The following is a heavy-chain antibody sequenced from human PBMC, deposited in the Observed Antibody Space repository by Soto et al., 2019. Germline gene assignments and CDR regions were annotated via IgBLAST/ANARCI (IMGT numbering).Heavy chain of an antibody. CDR3: ARDRYELLLPYYFDS. Sequence: GGSLRLSCAASGFTFSSYSMNWVRQAPGKGLEWVSYISSSSSTIYYADSVKGRFTISRDNAKNSLYLQMNSLRDEDTAVYYCARDRYELLLPYYFDSWGQGTLVTVS. CDR1: GFTFSSYS. V-gene: IGHV3-48*02. D-gene: IGHD2-15*01. J-gene: IGHJ4*02. CDR2: ISSSSSTI.